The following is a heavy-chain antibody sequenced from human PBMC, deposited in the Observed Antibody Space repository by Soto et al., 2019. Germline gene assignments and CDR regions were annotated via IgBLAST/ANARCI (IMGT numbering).Heavy chain of an antibody. CDR2: ISDDGSNK. CDR1: GFTFSSYA. CDR3: GRASAIAADAPDAFDI. J-gene: IGHJ3*02. D-gene: IGHD6-25*01. V-gene: IGHV3-30-3*01. Sequence: GGSLRLSCAASGFTFSSYAMHWVRQAPGKGLEWVAVISDDGSNKYYADSVKGRFTISRDNSKNTLYLQMNSLRAEDTAVYFCGRASAIAADAPDAFDIWGQGTMVTVSS.